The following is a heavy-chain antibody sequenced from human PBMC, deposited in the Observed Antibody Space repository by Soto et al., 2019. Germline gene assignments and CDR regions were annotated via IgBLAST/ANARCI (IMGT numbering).Heavy chain of an antibody. D-gene: IGHD6-13*01. CDR3: ARIGDSSTDYYFDY. V-gene: IGHV2-70*01. Sequence: SGPTLVNPTQTLTLTCTFSGFSITTRAMCVSWIRQPPGKALEWLALIDWADDKYYSTSLKTRLTISKDTSKNQVVLTMTNVDPVDTSTYYCARIGDSSTDYYFDYWGRGTLVTVSS. J-gene: IGHJ4*02. CDR1: GFSITTRAMC. CDR2: IDWADDK.